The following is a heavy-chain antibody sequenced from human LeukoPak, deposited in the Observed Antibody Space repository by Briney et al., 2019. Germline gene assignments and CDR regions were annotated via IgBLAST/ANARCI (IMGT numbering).Heavy chain of an antibody. Sequence: SVKVSCKASRYAFTSYDINWVRQAPGQGLEWMGGIIPIFGTANYAQKFQGRVTIATDESTSTAYMELSSLRSEDTAVYYCARSYYYDSSGYSPFDPWGQGTLVTVSS. CDR1: RYAFTSYD. CDR3: ARSYYYDSSGYSPFDP. J-gene: IGHJ5*02. CDR2: IIPIFGTA. D-gene: IGHD3-22*01. V-gene: IGHV1-69*05.